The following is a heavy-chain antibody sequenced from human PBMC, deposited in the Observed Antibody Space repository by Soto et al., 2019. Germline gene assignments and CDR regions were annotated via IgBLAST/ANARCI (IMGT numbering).Heavy chain of an antibody. D-gene: IGHD5-12*01. V-gene: IGHV4-59*01. J-gene: IGHJ4*02. CDR2: IYYSGST. CDR3: ARGGVATTFDY. Sequence: SETLSLTCTVSGGSISSYYWSWIRQPPGKGLEWIGYIYYSGSTNYNPSLKSRVTISVDTSKNQFSLKLSSVTAADTAVYYCARGGVATTFDYWGQGTLVTVSS. CDR1: GGSISSYY.